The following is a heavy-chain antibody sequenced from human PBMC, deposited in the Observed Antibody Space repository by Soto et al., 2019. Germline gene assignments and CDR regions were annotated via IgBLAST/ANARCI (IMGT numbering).Heavy chain of an antibody. CDR2: FDPEDGET. D-gene: IGHD5-12*01. CDR1: GYTLTELS. Sequence: ASVKVSCKVSGYTLTELSMHWVRQAPGKGLEWMGGFDPEDGETIYAQKFQGRVTMTEDTSTDTAYVELSSLRSEDTAVYYCATGAYSGYDYYYYYGMDVWGQGTTVTVSS. CDR3: ATGAYSGYDYYYYYGMDV. V-gene: IGHV1-24*01. J-gene: IGHJ6*02.